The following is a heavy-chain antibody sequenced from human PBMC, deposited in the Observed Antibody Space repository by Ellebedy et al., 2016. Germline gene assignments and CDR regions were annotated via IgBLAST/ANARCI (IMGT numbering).Heavy chain of an antibody. D-gene: IGHD6-13*01. CDR1: GDSLSSSSYS. CDR2: ITYSGST. CDR3: ARADSSRWYVPYYYGMDV. V-gene: IGHV4-61*01. J-gene: IGHJ6*02. Sequence: SETLSLTCTVSGDSLSSSSYSWGWIRQPPGEGLEWIGGITYSGSTNYNPSLKSRVTISVDTSKNQFSLKLSSVTAADTAVYYCARADSSRWYVPYYYGMDVWGQGTTVTVSS.